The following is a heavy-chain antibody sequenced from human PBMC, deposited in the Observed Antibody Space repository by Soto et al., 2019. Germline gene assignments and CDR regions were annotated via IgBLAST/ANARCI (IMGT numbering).Heavy chain of an antibody. D-gene: IGHD1-1*01. V-gene: IGHV4-4*02. CDR2: IYHSGST. J-gene: IGHJ3*02. CDR3: AFNEKADDAFDI. CDR1: GGSISSSNW. Sequence: SETLSLTCAVSGGSISSSNWWSWVRQPPGKGLEWIGEIYHSGSTNYNPSLKSRVTISVDKSKNQFSLKLSSVTAADTAVYYSAFNEKADDAFDIWGQGTMVTVSS.